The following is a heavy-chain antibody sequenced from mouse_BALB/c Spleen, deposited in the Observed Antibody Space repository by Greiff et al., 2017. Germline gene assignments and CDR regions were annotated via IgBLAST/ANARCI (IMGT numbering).Heavy chain of an antibody. CDR1: GYSITSDYA. V-gene: IGHV3-2*02. D-gene: IGHD1-1*01. J-gene: IGHJ1*01. CDR2: ISYSGST. CDR3: ARLIATVVEYFDV. Sequence: EVKLMESGPGLVKPSQSLSLTCTVTGYSITSDYAWNWIRQFPGNKLEWMGYISYSGSTSYNPSLKSRISITRDTSKNQFFLQLNSVTTEDTATYYCARLIATVVEYFDVWGAGTTVTVSS.